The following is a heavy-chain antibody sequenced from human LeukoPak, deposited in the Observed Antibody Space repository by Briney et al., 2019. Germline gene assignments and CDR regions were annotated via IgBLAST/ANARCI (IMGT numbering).Heavy chain of an antibody. V-gene: IGHV3-74*01. J-gene: IGHJ5*02. D-gene: IGHD3-10*01. Sequence: PGGSLRLSCALSGFTFSSYRMLCVRQARGEGLVWVSRINSDESSTSHAHYVKRRFTISRDNAKNTLYLQMDSRRAEDTAVYYCARAYYYGSGSYRSLWFDPWGQGTLVTVSS. CDR1: GFTFSSYR. CDR2: INSDESST. CDR3: ARAYYYGSGSYRSLWFDP.